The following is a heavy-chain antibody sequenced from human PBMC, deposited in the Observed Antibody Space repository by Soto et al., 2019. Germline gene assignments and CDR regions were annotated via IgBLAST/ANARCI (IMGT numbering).Heavy chain of an antibody. V-gene: IGHV3-7*01. CDR3: ARDLGRTAAGYYYYYAMDV. CDR2: IKQDGSEK. J-gene: IGHJ6*02. Sequence: LSCAASGFTFSNYWMNWVRQAPGKGLEWVANIKQDGSEKYFVDSVKGRFTISRDNAKNSLYLQMNSLRAEDTAVYYCARDLGRTAAGYYYYYAMDVWGQGTTVTVSS. CDR1: GFTFSNYW. D-gene: IGHD2-2*01.